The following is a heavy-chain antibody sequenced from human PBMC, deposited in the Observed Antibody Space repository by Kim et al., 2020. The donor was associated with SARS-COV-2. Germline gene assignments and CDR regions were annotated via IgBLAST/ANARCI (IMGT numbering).Heavy chain of an antibody. CDR2: VSYSGIS. D-gene: IGHD6-13*01. J-gene: IGHJ4*02. CDR1: GGSFSGYH. Sequence: SETLSLTCAVSGGSFSGYHWSWIRQPPGKGLEWIGEVSYSGISNYNPSLKSRVIMSVDASKKQISLKLTAVTAADTAVYFCARTPMTLISAAGLGIFYFDYWSQASLVTVSS. CDR3: ARTPMTLISAAGLGIFYFDY. V-gene: IGHV4-34*01.